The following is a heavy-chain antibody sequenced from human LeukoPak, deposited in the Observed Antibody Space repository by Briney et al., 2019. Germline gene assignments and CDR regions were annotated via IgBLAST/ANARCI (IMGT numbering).Heavy chain of an antibody. D-gene: IGHD5-12*01. J-gene: IGHJ4*02. Sequence: PSETLSLTCTVSGGSISSYYWNWIRQPPGKGLEWIGYIYYSGSTNYNPSLKSRVTISVDTSKNQFSLKLNSVTAADTAVYYCARTTVAFPFVDYWGQGTLVAVSS. CDR2: IYYSGST. CDR3: ARTTVAFPFVDY. V-gene: IGHV4-59*12. CDR1: GGSISSYY.